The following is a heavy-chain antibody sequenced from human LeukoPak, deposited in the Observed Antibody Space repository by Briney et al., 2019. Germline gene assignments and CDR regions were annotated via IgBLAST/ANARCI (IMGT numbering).Heavy chain of an antibody. CDR2: INHSGST. J-gene: IGHJ5*02. CDR3: ARGTDYYGSGSPNWFDP. Sequence: SETLSLTCAVYGGSFSGYYWSWIRQPPGKGLEWIGEINHSGSTNYNPSLKSRVTISVDTSKNQFSLKLSSVTAADTAVYYCARGTDYYGSGSPNWFDPWGRGTLVTVSS. V-gene: IGHV4-34*01. D-gene: IGHD3-10*01. CDR1: GGSFSGYY.